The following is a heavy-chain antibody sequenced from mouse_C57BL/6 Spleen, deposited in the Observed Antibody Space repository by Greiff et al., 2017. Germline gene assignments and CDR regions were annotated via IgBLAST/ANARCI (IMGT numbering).Heavy chain of an antibody. V-gene: IGHV14-4*01. CDR3: TTLITKGYFGV. CDR1: GFNIRDDY. CDR2: IDPENGDT. Sequence: EVQLQQSGAELVRPGASVKLSCTASGFNIRDDYMHWVKQRPEQGLEWIGWIDPENGDTEYASKVQGKATITADTSSNTAYLQLSSLTSEDTAVYYCTTLITKGYFGVWGTGTTVTVSS. J-gene: IGHJ1*03. D-gene: IGHD1-1*01.